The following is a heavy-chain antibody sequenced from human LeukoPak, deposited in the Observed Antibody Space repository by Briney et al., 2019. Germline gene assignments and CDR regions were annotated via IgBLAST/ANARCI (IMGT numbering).Heavy chain of an antibody. D-gene: IGHD2-2*01. V-gene: IGHV3-7*03. CDR3: ARGRGYCGSTSCYFFGFDY. CDR2: IKQDGSEK. J-gene: IGHJ4*02. Sequence: GGSLRLSCAASGFTFSSYWMSWVRQAPGKGLEWVANIKQDGSEKYYVDSVKGRFTIPRDNAKNSLYLQMNSLRAEDTAVYYCARGRGYCGSTSCYFFGFDYWGQGTLVTVSS. CDR1: GFTFSSYW.